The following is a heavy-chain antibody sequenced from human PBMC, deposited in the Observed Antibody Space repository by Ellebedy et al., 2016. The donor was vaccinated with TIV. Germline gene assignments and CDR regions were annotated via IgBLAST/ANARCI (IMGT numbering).Heavy chain of an antibody. J-gene: IGHJ2*01. CDR1: GGSFSGHS. Sequence: SQTLSLTCALNGGSFSGHSWSWIRQPPGKGLEWIGEVNHRGSTSYNRSLRSRVTISIDTSNYQFSLRLSAVTAADTAVYYCARGHFQDLDLDHWYFDLWGRGTLVTVSS. CDR2: VNHRGST. CDR3: ARGHFQDLDLDHWYFDL. V-gene: IGHV4-34*01.